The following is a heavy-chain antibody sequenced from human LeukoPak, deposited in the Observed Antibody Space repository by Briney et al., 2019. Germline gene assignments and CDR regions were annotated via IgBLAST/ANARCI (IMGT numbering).Heavy chain of an antibody. D-gene: IGHD4-17*01. V-gene: IGHV3-9*01. CDR1: GFTFDDYA. J-gene: IGHJ2*01. CDR3: AKDRNYGDYQNWYFDL. Sequence: GGSLRLSCAAPGFTFDDYAMHWVRQAPGKGLEWVSGISWNSGSIGYADSVKGRFIISRDNAKNSLYLQMNSLRAEDTAVYYCAKDRNYGDYQNWYFDLWGRGTLVTVSS. CDR2: ISWNSGSI.